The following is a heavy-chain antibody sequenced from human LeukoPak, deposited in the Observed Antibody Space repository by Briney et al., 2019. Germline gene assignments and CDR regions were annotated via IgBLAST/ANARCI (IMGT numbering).Heavy chain of an antibody. CDR1: SGSISSNNYY. CDR3: ARFRVGDYVWGSYRYEVGAFDI. D-gene: IGHD3-16*02. J-gene: IGHJ3*02. V-gene: IGHV4-39*01. CDR2: VSYSGST. Sequence: SETLSLTCTVSSGSISSNNYYRGWVRQPPGKGLEWIGSVSYSGSTYYNPSLRSRVTISVDTSKNQFSLKVRSVTVADTAVYYCARFRVGDYVWGSYRYEVGAFDIWGQGTMVTVSS.